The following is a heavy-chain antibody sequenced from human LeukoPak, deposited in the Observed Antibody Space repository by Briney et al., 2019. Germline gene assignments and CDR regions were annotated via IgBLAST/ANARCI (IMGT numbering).Heavy chain of an antibody. Sequence: SETLSLTCAVYGGSFSGYYWNWIRQPPGKGLEWIGEINHSGSTNYNPSLKSRVTISVDTSKNQFSLKLSSVTAADTAVYYCARGANLLWFGELFDYWGQGTLVTVSS. J-gene: IGHJ4*02. D-gene: IGHD3-10*01. V-gene: IGHV4-34*01. CDR2: INHSGST. CDR3: ARGANLLWFGELFDY. CDR1: GGSFSGYY.